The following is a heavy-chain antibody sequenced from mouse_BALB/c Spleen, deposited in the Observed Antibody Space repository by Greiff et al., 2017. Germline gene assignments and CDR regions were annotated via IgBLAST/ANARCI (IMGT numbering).Heavy chain of an antibody. CDR2: INPSNGRT. J-gene: IGHJ4*01. V-gene: IGHV1S81*02. Sequence: QVQLQQPGAELVKPGASVKLSCKASGYTFTSYWMHWVKQRPGQGLEWIGEINPSNGRTNYNEKFKSKATLTVDKSSSTAYMQLSSLTSEDSAVYYCARSRSETYYGNYDYYAIDDWGQGTSVTVSS. D-gene: IGHD2-10*01. CDR1: GYTFTSYW. CDR3: ARSRSETYYGNYDYYAIDD.